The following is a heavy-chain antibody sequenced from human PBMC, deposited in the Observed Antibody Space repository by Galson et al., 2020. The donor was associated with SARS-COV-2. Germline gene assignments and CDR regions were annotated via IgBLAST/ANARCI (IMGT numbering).Heavy chain of an antibody. V-gene: IGHV4-4*07. CDR3: ARDAPRSYCTEITCANWFDP. D-gene: IGHD2-8*02. CDR2: IYTSGNT. CDR1: SGSISSYY. J-gene: IGHJ5*02. Sequence: SETLSLTCTVSSGSISSYYWSWIRQPAGKGLEWIGRIYTSGNTNYNPSLKSRVTMSVDTSKNQFSLKMRSVTAADTAVYYCARDAPRSYCTEITCANWFDPWGQGTLVTVSS.